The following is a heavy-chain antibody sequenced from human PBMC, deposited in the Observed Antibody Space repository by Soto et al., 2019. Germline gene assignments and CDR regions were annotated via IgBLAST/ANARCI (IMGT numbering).Heavy chain of an antibody. CDR2: MNPNSGNT. CDR3: ASRSRGYEFYYYYMDV. Sequence: GASVNVSCKASGYTFTSYDINWVRQATGQGLEWMGWMNPNSGNTGYAQKFQGRVTMTRNTSISTAYMELSSLRSEDTAVYYCASRSRGYEFYYYYMDVWGKGTTVTVSS. V-gene: IGHV1-8*01. D-gene: IGHD5-12*01. CDR1: GYTFTSYD. J-gene: IGHJ6*03.